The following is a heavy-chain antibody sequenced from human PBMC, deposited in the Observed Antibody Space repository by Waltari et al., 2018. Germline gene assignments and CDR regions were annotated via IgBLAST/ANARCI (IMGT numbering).Heavy chain of an antibody. V-gene: IGHV3-21*01. Sequence: EVQLVESGGGLVKPGGSLRLSCAASGFTFSSYSMNWVRQAPGKGLEWVSSISSSSSYIYYADSVKGRFTISRDNAKNSLYLQMNSLRAEDTAVYYCARWNGIAAAGTENYYYYMDVWGKGTTVTVSS. CDR2: ISSSSSYI. CDR3: ARWNGIAAAGTENYYYYMDV. D-gene: IGHD6-13*01. J-gene: IGHJ6*03. CDR1: GFTFSSYS.